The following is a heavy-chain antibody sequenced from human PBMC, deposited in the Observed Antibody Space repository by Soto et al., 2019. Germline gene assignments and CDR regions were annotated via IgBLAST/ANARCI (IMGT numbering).Heavy chain of an antibody. Sequence: SVKVSCKASGGTFSSYAISWVRQAPGQGLEWMGGIIPIFGTANYAQKFQGRVTITADESTSTAYMELSSLRSEDTAGYYWARDKLPYAGGNGMDVWGQGTTVTVSS. V-gene: IGHV1-69*13. J-gene: IGHJ6*02. CDR3: ARDKLPYAGGNGMDV. CDR2: IIPIFGTA. D-gene: IGHD2-8*01. CDR1: GGTFSSYA.